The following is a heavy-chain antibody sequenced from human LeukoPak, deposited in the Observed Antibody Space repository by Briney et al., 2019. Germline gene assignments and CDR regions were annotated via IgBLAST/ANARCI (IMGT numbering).Heavy chain of an antibody. Sequence: TSETLSLTCAVYGGSFSCYYWSWIRQPPGKGLEWIGEINHSGNTNYNPSLKSRVIISVDTSKNQSSLKLRSVTAADTAVYYCARWYDYGDYVWYFDLWGRGTLVTVSS. CDR1: GGSFSCYY. J-gene: IGHJ2*01. D-gene: IGHD4-17*01. CDR3: ARWYDYGDYVWYFDL. V-gene: IGHV4-34*01. CDR2: INHSGNT.